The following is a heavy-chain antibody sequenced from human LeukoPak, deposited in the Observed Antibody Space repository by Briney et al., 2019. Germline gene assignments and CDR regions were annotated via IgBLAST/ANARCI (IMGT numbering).Heavy chain of an antibody. CDR3: ATMVAVANFA. V-gene: IGHV1-2*02. Sequence: ASVKVSCKASGHTLTGYYIHWVRQAPGQGPEWMGYIDTNGVATHYAQKFQGRVTMTRDTSISTAYMELSGLRPDDTAIYYCATMVAVANFAWGQGTLVTVSS. D-gene: IGHD2-15*01. CDR2: IDTNGVAT. J-gene: IGHJ5*02. CDR1: GHTLTGYY.